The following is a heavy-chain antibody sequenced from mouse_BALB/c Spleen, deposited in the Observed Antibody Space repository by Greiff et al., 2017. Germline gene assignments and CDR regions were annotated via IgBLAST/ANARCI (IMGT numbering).Heavy chain of an antibody. Sequence: QVQLQQSGAELVRPGSSVKISCKASGYAFSSYWMHWVKQRPGQGLEWIGQISPGDGDTNYNGKFKGKATLTADKSSSTAYMQLSSLTSEDSAVYLCTRYDLWFAYWGQGTLVTVSA. V-gene: IGHV1-80*01. J-gene: IGHJ3*01. CDR3: TRYDLWFAY. CDR1: GYAFSSYW. CDR2: ISPGDGDT. D-gene: IGHD2-12*01.